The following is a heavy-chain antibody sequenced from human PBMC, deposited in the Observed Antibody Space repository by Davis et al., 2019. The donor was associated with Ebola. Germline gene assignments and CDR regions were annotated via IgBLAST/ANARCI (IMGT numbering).Heavy chain of an antibody. D-gene: IGHD1-1*01. CDR1: GYIFTTYW. Sequence: KVSCKSSGYIFTTYWIAWVRQMPGKGLEWMGIIYPGDSDTRYSPSFQGQVTFSADKSLSTAYLQWRSLKASDTAMYYCARPGTAGTVDGFNIWGQGTVVTVSS. J-gene: IGHJ3*02. CDR2: IYPGDSDT. V-gene: IGHV5-51*01. CDR3: ARPGTAGTVDGFNI.